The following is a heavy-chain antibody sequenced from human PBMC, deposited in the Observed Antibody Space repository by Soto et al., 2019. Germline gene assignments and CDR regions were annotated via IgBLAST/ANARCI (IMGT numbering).Heavy chain of an antibody. Sequence: PSETLSLTCTVSGGSISSGDWWSWVRQPPGKGLEWIGEIYHSGSTNYNPSLKSRGTINPDTSQNQFSLHLTSVTPEDTAVYYCGRLVGNSWIDYWGQGTLVTVSS. D-gene: IGHD6-13*01. CDR3: GRLVGNSWIDY. CDR1: GGSISSGDW. J-gene: IGHJ4*02. V-gene: IGHV4-4*02. CDR2: IYHSGST.